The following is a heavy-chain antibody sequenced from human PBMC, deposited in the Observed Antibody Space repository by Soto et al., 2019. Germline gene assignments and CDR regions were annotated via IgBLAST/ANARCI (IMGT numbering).Heavy chain of an antibody. Sequence: GGSLRLSCVASALSFNTSWMYWVRQAPGKGLAWVSRINPDGSSTAYADSVKGRFTISRDNAKKTLYLQMSRLGVEDTAVYYCTRYAALSHWSRGTLVTVSS. CDR2: INPDGSST. CDR1: ALSFNTSW. J-gene: IGHJ4*02. CDR3: TRYAALSH. D-gene: IGHD2-8*01. V-gene: IGHV3-74*01.